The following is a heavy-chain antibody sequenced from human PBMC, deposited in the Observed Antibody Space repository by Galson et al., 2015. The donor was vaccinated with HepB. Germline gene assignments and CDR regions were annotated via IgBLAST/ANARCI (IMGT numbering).Heavy chain of an antibody. J-gene: IGHJ3*02. CDR3: ARVRLYSGAFDI. CDR2: ISSGSITI. V-gene: IGHV3-48*01. D-gene: IGHD2-15*01. CDR1: GFTFSRYS. Sequence: LSCAASGFTFSRYSMNWVRQAPGKGLEWVSYISSGSITIYYGDSVKGRFTISRDNAKNSLYLQMNSLRAEDTAVYYCARVRLYSGAFDIWGQGTMVTVSS.